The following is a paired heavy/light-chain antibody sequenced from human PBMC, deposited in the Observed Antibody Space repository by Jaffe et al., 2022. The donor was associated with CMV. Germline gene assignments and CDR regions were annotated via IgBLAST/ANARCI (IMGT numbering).Light chain of an antibody. V-gene: IGLV3-25*03. CDR1: ALPKQY. J-gene: IGLJ2*01. Sequence: SYELTQPPSVSVSPGQTARITCSGDALPKQYAYWYQQKPGQAPVLVIYKDSERPSGIPERFSGSSSGTTVTLTISGVQAEDEADYYCQSADSSGTVVFGGGTKLTVL. CDR2: KDS. CDR3: QSADSSGTVV.
Heavy chain of an antibody. J-gene: IGHJ6*02. Sequence: EVQLVESGGGLVKPGGSLRLSCAASGFTFSNAWMSWVRQAPGKGLEWVGRIKSKTDGGTTDYAAPVKGRFTISRDDSKNTLYLQMNSLKTEDTAVYYCTTDNGVVVVAATAYYYYGMDVWGQGTTVTVSS. CDR2: IKSKTDGGTT. V-gene: IGHV3-15*01. CDR3: TTDNGVVVVAATAYYYYGMDV. D-gene: IGHD2-15*01. CDR1: GFTFSNAW.